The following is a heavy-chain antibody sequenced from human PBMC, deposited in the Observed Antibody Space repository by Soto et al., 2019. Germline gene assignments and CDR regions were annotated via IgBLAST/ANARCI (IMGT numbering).Heavy chain of an antibody. CDR1: GYSISSGYY. D-gene: IGHD3-3*01. CDR3: ARDGVFLEWLLPSHFDY. CDR2: IYHSGST. J-gene: IGHJ4*02. V-gene: IGHV4-38-2*02. Sequence: PSETLSLTCAVSGYSISSGYYWGWIRQPPGKGLEWIGSIYHSGSTYYNPSLKSRVTISVDTSKSQFSLKLSSVTAADTAVYYCARDGVFLEWLLPSHFDYWGQGTLVTVSS.